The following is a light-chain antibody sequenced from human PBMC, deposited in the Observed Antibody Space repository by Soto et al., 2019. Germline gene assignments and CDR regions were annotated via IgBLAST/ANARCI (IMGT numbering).Light chain of an antibody. J-gene: IGLJ3*02. V-gene: IGLV2-8*01. Sequence: QSALTQPASVSGSLGQSITISCTGTSSDVGGYNYVSWYQQHPGKAPKLMIYEVSKRPSGVPDRFSGSKSGNTASLTVSGPQAEDAADYYCNSYAGSNNWLFGGGTKLTVL. CDR2: EVS. CDR1: SSDVGGYNY. CDR3: NSYAGSNNWL.